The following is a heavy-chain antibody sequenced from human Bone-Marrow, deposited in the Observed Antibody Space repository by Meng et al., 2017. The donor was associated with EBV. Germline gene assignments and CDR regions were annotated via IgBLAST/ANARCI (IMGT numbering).Heavy chain of an antibody. CDR2: LIPMSDAP. V-gene: IGHV1-69*01. D-gene: IGHD3-22*01. J-gene: IGHJ4*02. CDR3: ARGHYDGN. CDR1: GGTFRSDA. Sequence: QWRVVQSGAEGKKPGSSVKVSCWTSGGTFRSDAVSWVRQAPGQGLEWMGGLIPMSDAPHYAQKFQGRVTITADESRTTVYLGLSSLRSEDTAKYYCARGHYDGNWGQGTLVTVSS.